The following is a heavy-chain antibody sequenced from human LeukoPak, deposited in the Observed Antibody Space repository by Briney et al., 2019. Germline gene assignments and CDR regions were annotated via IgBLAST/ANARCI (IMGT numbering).Heavy chain of an antibody. CDR2: IRGSGSGM. CDR3: ARDDNWGFDY. D-gene: IGHD7-27*01. CDR1: GFAFSDFS. V-gene: IGHV3-21*05. Sequence: GGSLTLSRAASGFAFSDFSMNWVRQAPGKGLEWVANIRGSGSGMGRGNYYADSVQGRFTISRDNAKNSLYLHMNSLRADDTAFYYCARDDNWGFDYWGQGALVTVSS. J-gene: IGHJ4*02.